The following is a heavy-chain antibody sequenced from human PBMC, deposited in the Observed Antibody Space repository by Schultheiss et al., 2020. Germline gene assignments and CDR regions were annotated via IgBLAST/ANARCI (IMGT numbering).Heavy chain of an antibody. CDR1: GFTFSSYE. CDR2: ISSSGSTI. Sequence: GGSLRLSCAASGFTFSSYEMNWVRQAPGKGLEWVSYISSSGSTIYYADSVKGRFTISRDNSKNTLYLQMNSLRAEDTAVYYCAKGNYYDSSGYVEYFDYWGQGTLVTVSS. CDR3: AKGNYYDSSGYVEYFDY. J-gene: IGHJ4*02. V-gene: IGHV3-48*03. D-gene: IGHD3-22*01.